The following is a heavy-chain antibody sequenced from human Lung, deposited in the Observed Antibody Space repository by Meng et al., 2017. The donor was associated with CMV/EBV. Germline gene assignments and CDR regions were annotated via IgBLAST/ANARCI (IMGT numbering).Heavy chain of an antibody. V-gene: IGHV3-20*04. J-gene: IGHJ6*02. CDR2: INWHGSTT. CDR1: GFNIQDHA. Sequence: RGSLRPXCAPSGFNIQDHAMSWVRQAPGEGLEWVSCINWHGSTTGYADSVKGRFTISRDNAQYSLYLQMNNLRVEDTALYYCARVRGGGFDFWSGYTGSHYGMDVWXQGTXVTVSS. D-gene: IGHD3-3*01. CDR3: ARVRGGGFDFWSGYTGSHYGMDV.